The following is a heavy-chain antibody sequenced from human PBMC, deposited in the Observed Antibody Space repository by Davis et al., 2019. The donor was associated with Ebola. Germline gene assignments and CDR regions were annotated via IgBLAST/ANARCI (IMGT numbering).Heavy chain of an antibody. Sequence: GGSLRLSCAASGFTFDDYAMHWVRQAPGKGLEWVSGISWNSGSIGYADSVKGRFTISRDNAKNSLYLQMNSLRAEDTALYYCAKDSRWELHGLFDYWGQGTLVTVSS. J-gene: IGHJ4*02. CDR1: GFTFDDYA. CDR2: ISWNSGSI. CDR3: AKDSRWELHGLFDY. D-gene: IGHD1-26*01. V-gene: IGHV3-9*01.